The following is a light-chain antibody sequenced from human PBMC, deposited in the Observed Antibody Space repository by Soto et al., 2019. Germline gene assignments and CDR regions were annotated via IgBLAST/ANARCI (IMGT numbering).Light chain of an antibody. J-gene: IGKJ3*01. Sequence: EILMTQSPATLSVSPGERATISCRASQSVSSNLAWYQQKPGQAPRLLIYGASTRATGIPARFSGSGSGTEFTLTISSLQSEDFAVYYCQQYNNWPFTFGPGTKVDIK. V-gene: IGKV3-15*01. CDR3: QQYNNWPFT. CDR2: GAS. CDR1: QSVSSN.